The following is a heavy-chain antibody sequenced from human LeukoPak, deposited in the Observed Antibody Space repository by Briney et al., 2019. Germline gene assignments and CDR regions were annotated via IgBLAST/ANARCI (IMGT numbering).Heavy chain of an antibody. CDR2: ISGSSSAI. Sequence: GGSLRLSCAASGFTFSAYNMIWVRQAPGKGLEWLSYISGSSSAIYYADSVQGRFTISRDNAKNSLSLQMSSLRVEDTAVYYCTTDPDGYYYDSDWGQGTLVTVSS. CDR1: GFTFSAYN. D-gene: IGHD3-22*01. V-gene: IGHV3-48*01. J-gene: IGHJ4*02. CDR3: TTDPDGYYYDSD.